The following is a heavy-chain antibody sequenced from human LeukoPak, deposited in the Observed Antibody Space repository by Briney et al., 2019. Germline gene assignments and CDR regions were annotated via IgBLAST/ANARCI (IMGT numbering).Heavy chain of an antibody. Sequence: SETLSLTCAVSGGSISSTNWWNWVRQHPGKGLEWIGYIYYSGSTYYNPSLKSRVTISVDTSKNQFSLKLSSVTAADTAVYYCARDQRITMVRGVIGWFDPWGQGTLVTVSS. V-gene: IGHV4-31*11. CDR3: ARDQRITMVRGVIGWFDP. D-gene: IGHD3-10*01. CDR1: GGSISSTNW. CDR2: IYYSGST. J-gene: IGHJ5*02.